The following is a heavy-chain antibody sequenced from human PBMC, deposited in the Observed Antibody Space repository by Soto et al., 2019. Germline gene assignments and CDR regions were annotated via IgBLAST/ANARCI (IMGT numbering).Heavy chain of an antibody. CDR1: GYSFHTYA. Sequence: QVQLVQSGAEVKKPGASVNVSCKASGYSFHTYAISWVRQAPGQGLEWAGWISGYNGNTNYAQKFHGKVTLTRDTSKKTALMELRSVTGDDTAVYYCAREYGMDVWGQGTTVTVSS. CDR2: ISGYNGNT. CDR3: AREYGMDV. J-gene: IGHJ6*02. V-gene: IGHV1-18*01.